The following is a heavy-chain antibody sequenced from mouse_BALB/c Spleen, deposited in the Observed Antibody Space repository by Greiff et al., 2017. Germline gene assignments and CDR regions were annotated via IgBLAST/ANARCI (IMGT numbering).Heavy chain of an antibody. D-gene: IGHD2-2*01. CDR2: ISTYSGNT. J-gene: IGHJ1*01. V-gene: IGHV1-67*01. CDR3: ARAPQYGYESPWDFDV. CDR1: GYTFTDYA. Sequence: QVQLKESGPELVRPGVSVKISCKGSGYTFTDYAMHWVKQSHVKSLEWIGVISTYSGNTNYNQKFKGKATMTVDKSSSTAYMELARLTSEDSAIYYCARAPQYGYESPWDFDVWGAGTTVTVSS.